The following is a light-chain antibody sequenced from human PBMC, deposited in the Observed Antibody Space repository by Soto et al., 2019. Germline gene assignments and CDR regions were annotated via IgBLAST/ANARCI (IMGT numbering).Light chain of an antibody. J-gene: IGKJ1*01. CDR1: QSVLYSSNNKNY. CDR2: WAS. Sequence: DIVRTPSPDSLTVSMSERATINCKSSQSVLYSSNNKNYLAWYQQKPGQPPKLLIYWASTRESGVPDRFSGSRSGTDFTLTISSLQAEDVAVYYCPQYYSLTRPFGQRTKVDIK. CDR3: PQYYSLTRP. V-gene: IGKV4-1*01.